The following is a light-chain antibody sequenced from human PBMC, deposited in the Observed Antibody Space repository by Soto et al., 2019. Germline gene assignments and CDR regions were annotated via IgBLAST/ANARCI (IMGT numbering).Light chain of an antibody. CDR3: QSYDSSLSGSVV. CDR1: SSNIGAGYD. J-gene: IGLJ2*01. V-gene: IGLV1-40*01. CDR2: DNS. Sequence: QSVLTQPPSVSGAPGQRVTISCTGSSSNIGAGYDVHWYQQLPGTAPKLLIFDNSNRPSGVPDRISGSRSGTSASLAITGLQAEGEADYYCQSYDSSLSGSVVFGGGTKLTV.